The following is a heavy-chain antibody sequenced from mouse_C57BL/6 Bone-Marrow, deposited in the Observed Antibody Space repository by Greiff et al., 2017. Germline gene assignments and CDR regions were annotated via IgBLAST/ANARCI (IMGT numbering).Heavy chain of an antibody. J-gene: IGHJ1*03. CDR1: GFSLTSYG. Sequence: QVQLKESGPGLVQPSQSLSITCTVSGFSLTSYGVHWVRQSPGKGLEWLGVIWRGGSTDYNAAFMSRLSITKDNSKSQVFFKMNSLQADDTAIYYCAILLLPLYWYFDVWGTGTTVTVSS. V-gene: IGHV2-5*01. CDR3: AILLLPLYWYFDV. CDR2: IWRGGST. D-gene: IGHD1-1*01.